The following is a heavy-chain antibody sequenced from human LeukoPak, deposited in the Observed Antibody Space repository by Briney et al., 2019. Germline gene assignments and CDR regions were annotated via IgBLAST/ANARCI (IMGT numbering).Heavy chain of an antibody. CDR3: ASSLNYYYYMDV. CDR1: GGTFSSYA. V-gene: IGHV1-69*13. J-gene: IGHJ6*03. CDR2: IIPIFGTA. Sequence: SVKVSCKASGGTFSSYAISWVRQAPGQGLEWMGGIIPIFGTANYAQKFQGRVTITADESTSTAYMELSSLRSEDTAVYYCASSLNYYYYMDVWGKGTTVTVSS.